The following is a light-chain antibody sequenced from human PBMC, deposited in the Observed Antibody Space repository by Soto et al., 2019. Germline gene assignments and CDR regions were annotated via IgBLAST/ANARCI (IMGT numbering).Light chain of an antibody. J-gene: IGKJ1*01. CDR3: QQYNNWPWT. CDR1: QSISDT. V-gene: IGKV3-15*01. Sequence: VLTQSQATLSVSPGEGVTRSCRASQSISDTLAWYQQKPGQAPRLLIHGASTRATGFPGRFSGSGSGTDFTLTISSLQSEDFAVYYCQQYNNWPWTFGQGTKVDIK. CDR2: GAS.